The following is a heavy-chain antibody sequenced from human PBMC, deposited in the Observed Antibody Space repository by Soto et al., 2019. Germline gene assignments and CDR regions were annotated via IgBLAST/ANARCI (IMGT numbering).Heavy chain of an antibody. D-gene: IGHD2-2*01. CDR2: ISLYSDGT. Sequence: GASVKVSCKTSGYTFSNYGITWVRQAPGQPLEWLGWISLYSDGTNYAQKFQGRVSMTTDASTTTAYMELRSLRSDDTAVYYCARVVPGAEAWFGPWGQGTLVTVSS. CDR1: GYTFSNYG. CDR3: ARVVPGAEAWFGP. V-gene: IGHV1-18*01. J-gene: IGHJ5*02.